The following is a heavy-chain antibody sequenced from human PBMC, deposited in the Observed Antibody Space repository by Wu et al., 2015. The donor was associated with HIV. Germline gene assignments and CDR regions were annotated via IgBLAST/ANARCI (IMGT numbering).Heavy chain of an antibody. CDR1: GFTFNNKY. D-gene: IGHD2-2*01. CDR2: LNPSANKI. V-gene: IGHV1-46*02. CDR3: AREGLCRTTSCQFDF. Sequence: QVQLVQSGAEVKKPGASVKVSCKASGFTFNNKYMHWVRQAPGQGLEWMGVLNPSANKISYAQSFQGRVTMTSDKSTTAVYMELDSLRSDDTAVYYCAREGLCRTTSCQFDFWGQGTLVTVFS. J-gene: IGHJ4*02.